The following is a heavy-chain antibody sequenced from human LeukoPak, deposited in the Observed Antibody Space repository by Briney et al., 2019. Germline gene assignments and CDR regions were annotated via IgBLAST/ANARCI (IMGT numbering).Heavy chain of an antibody. D-gene: IGHD6-6*01. CDR3: ARVGSSSEVWYYFDY. CDR1: GGSISSYY. V-gene: IGHV4-4*07. Sequence: TSETLSLTCTVSGGSISSYYWSWIRQPAGKGLEWIGRIYTSGSTNYNPSLKSRVTMSVDTSKNQFSLKLSSVTAADTAVYYCARVGSSSEVWYYFDYWGQGTLVTVSS. CDR2: IYTSGST. J-gene: IGHJ4*02.